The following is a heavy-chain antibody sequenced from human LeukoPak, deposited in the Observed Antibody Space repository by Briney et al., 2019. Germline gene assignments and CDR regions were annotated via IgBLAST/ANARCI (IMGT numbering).Heavy chain of an antibody. CDR2: IYHSGRT. CDR1: GYSISSGYY. D-gene: IGHD6-19*01. V-gene: IGHV4-38-2*02. CDR3: ARGWYSSGWYTLDS. Sequence: SETLSLTCTVSGYSISSGYYWGWIRQPPGKGLEWIGSIYHSGRTFYNPSLKSRVTISVDTSKNQFSLKLSSVTAADTAVYYCARGWYSSGWYTLDSWGQGALVTVSS. J-gene: IGHJ4*02.